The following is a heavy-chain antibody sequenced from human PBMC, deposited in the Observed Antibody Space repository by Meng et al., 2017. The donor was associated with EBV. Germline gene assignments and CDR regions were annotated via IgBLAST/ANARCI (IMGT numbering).Heavy chain of an antibody. CDR1: GGSVSSGSYY. CDR3: ARGRYYGDYFWFDP. J-gene: IGHJ5*02. CDR2: IYYSGST. D-gene: IGHD4-17*01. Sequence: QVSVQESDPGPGKPSETLSLTCTVFGGSVSSGSYYWSWIRQPPGKGLEWIGYIYYSGSTNYNPSLKSRVTISVDTSKNQFSLKLSSVTAADTAVYYCARGRYYGDYFWFDPWGQGTLVTVSS. V-gene: IGHV4-61*01.